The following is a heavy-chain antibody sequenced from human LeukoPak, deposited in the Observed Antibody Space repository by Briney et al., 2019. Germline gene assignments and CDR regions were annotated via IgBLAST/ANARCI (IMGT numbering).Heavy chain of an antibody. CDR1: GYTFSSYD. Sequence: ASVKVSCKASGYTFSSYDINWVRQAPGQGLEWMGWMNPNSGNTGYAQELQGRVAMTRDTSISTAYMELSSLISDDTAVYYCTRGGTIYDTIQEDPFDIWGQGTMVTVSS. J-gene: IGHJ3*02. CDR3: TRGGTIYDTIQEDPFDI. V-gene: IGHV1-8*01. CDR2: MNPNSGNT. D-gene: IGHD3-22*01.